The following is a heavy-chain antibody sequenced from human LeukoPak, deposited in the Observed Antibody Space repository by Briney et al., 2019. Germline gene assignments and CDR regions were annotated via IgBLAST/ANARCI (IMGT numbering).Heavy chain of an antibody. D-gene: IGHD2-2*01. J-gene: IGHJ4*02. CDR3: AKDPGVVPAHYFDY. V-gene: IGHV3-23*01. CDR1: GFTFSDYA. CDR2: TGSTGVST. Sequence: GESLRLSCAASGFTFSDYAMNWVRHSPGKGVEGFSGTGSTGVSTFYADSVKGRFTVSRDNSKNTLSLQMNRLRAEDTAVYYCAKDPGVVPAHYFDYWGQGTLVTVSS.